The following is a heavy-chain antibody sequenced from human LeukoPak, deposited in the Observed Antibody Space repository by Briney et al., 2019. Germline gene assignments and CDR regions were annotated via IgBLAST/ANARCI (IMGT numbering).Heavy chain of an antibody. CDR2: ISYDGSNK. Sequence: GRSLRLSCAASGFTFSSYGMHWVRQAPGKGLEWVAVISYDGSNKYYADSVKGRFTISRDNSKNTLYLQMNSLRAEDTAVYYCAKDKMEAYYYGMDVWGQGTTVTVSS. CDR1: GFTFSSYG. D-gene: IGHD5-24*01. CDR3: AKDKMEAYYYGMDV. J-gene: IGHJ6*02. V-gene: IGHV3-30*18.